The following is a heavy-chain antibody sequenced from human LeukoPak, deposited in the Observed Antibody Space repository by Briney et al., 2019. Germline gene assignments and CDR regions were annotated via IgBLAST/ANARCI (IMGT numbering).Heavy chain of an antibody. CDR3: ARYSGSYTAFDI. CDR1: GGSISSGGYS. J-gene: IGHJ3*02. V-gene: IGHV4-30-2*01. Sequence: SETLSLTCAVSGGSISSGGYSWSWIRQPPGKGLEWIGYIYHSGSTYHNPSLKSRVTISVDRSKNQFSLKLSSVTAADTAVYYCARYSGSYTAFDIWGQGTMVTVST. CDR2: IYHSGST. D-gene: IGHD1-26*01.